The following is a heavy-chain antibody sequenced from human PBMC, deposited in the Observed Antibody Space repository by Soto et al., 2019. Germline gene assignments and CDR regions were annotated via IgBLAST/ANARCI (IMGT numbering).Heavy chain of an antibody. CDR2: IHYSGST. CDR1: GDSIGTTHSY. D-gene: IGHD2-8*01. Sequence: QVQLLESGPGLVKPSETLSLTCTVSGDSIGTTHSYWAWIRQSPGKGLEWIGNIHYSGSTYCMPSLRSRVTLSVDTSKNQFSLRLTSVTAEDTAVYYCARHEGNGNVWPLDYWGQGILVTVSS. J-gene: IGHJ4*02. CDR3: ARHEGNGNVWPLDY. V-gene: IGHV4-39*01.